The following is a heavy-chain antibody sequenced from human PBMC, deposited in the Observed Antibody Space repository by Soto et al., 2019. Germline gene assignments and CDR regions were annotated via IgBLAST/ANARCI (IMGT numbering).Heavy chain of an antibody. D-gene: IGHD1-26*01. J-gene: IGHJ3*02. Sequence: ASVKVSCKASGGTFSSYAISWVRQAPGQGLEWMGGIIPIFGTANYAQKFQGRVTITADESTSTAYMELSSLRSEDTAVYYCARDLRSGSHRHDAFDIWGQGTMVTVSS. CDR3: ARDLRSGSHRHDAFDI. CDR2: IIPIFGTA. V-gene: IGHV1-69*13. CDR1: GGTFSSYA.